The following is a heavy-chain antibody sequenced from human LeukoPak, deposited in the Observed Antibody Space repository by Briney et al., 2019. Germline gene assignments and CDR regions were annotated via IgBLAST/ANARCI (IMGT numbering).Heavy chain of an antibody. V-gene: IGHV2-26*01. CDR3: ARITLGGYFDY. J-gene: IGHJ4*02. CDR2: IFSNDEE. Sequence: SGPTLVNPTETLTLTCTVSGFSLSNARVGVSWIRQPPGKALEWLAYIFSNDEESYSTSLKSRLTISKDTSTSQVVLTMTNMDPVDTATYYCARITLGGYFDYWGQGTLVTVSS. CDR1: GFSLSNARVG. D-gene: IGHD3-16*01.